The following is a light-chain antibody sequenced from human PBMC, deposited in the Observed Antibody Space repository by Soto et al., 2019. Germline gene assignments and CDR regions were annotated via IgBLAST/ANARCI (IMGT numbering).Light chain of an antibody. J-gene: IGLJ2*01. CDR1: RSYIGAYNY. Sequence: QSALTQPASVSGSPGQSITISCTTTRSYIGAYNYVSWYQQHTGKAPKLIIYDVTSRPSGVSNRFSGSKSGNTASLTISGLQAEDEADYFCSSHTFGSIVVFGGGTKLTVL. CDR2: DVT. CDR3: SSHTFGSIVV. V-gene: IGLV2-14*03.